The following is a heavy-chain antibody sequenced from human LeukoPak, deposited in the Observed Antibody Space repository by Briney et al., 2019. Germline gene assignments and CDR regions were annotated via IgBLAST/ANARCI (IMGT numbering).Heavy chain of an antibody. CDR2: IYPGDSDT. D-gene: IGHD5-24*01. J-gene: IGHJ4*02. CDR3: ARRAGSLNYFDF. V-gene: IGHV5-51*01. CDR1: GYSFTNFW. Sequence: GESLKISCEGSGYSFTNFWIGWVRQMPGKGPEWMGIIYPGDSDTRYSPSFQGLITISADKSISTAYLQWSSLKASDTAIYYCARRAGSLNYFDFWGQGTLVTVSS.